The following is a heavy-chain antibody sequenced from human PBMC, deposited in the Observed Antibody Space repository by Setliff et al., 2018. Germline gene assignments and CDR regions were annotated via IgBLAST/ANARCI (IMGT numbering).Heavy chain of an antibody. CDR1: GGTFSSYG. Sequence: SVKVSCKASGGTFSSYGISWVRQAPGQGLEWLGGTIPNFGTTNYAQEFLGRVTIITDESTSTAYMELSSLRFEDTAVYYCAREGVDTRSSTDYRYYMDLWGKGTTVTVSS. CDR2: TIPNFGTT. V-gene: IGHV1-69*05. J-gene: IGHJ6*03. D-gene: IGHD5-18*01. CDR3: AREGVDTRSSTDYRYYMDL.